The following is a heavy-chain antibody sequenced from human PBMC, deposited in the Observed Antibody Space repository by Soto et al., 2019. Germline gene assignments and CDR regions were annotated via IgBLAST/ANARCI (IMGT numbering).Heavy chain of an antibody. CDR2: ISASSGNT. Sequence: GGSLRLSCAASGFIFSSYAMGWVRQAPGKGLEWVSAISASSGNTYFADSVKGRFTISRDNSKNTLYLQMNSLRAEDTAIYYCAKTYYYGSGTYRPPDYWGQGTLVTVSS. D-gene: IGHD3-10*01. CDR3: AKTYYYGSGTYRPPDY. CDR1: GFIFSSYA. V-gene: IGHV3-23*01. J-gene: IGHJ4*02.